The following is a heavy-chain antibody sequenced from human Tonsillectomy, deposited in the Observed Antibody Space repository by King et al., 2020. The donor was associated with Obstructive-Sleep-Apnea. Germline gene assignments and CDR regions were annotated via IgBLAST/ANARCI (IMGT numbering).Heavy chain of an antibody. V-gene: IGHV3-21*01. D-gene: IGHD3-9*01. CDR2: ITISSSCI. CDR3: ARGPYDILTSYYLIDY. J-gene: IGHJ4*02. Sequence: VQLVESGGGLVKPGGSLRLSCAASGFTFSSYSMNWVRQAPGKGLEWVSSITISSSCIYYADSGKGRFTISRDNAKNSLYLQINSLRSEDTAVYYCARGPYDILTSYYLIDYWGQGTLVTVSS. CDR1: GFTFSSYS.